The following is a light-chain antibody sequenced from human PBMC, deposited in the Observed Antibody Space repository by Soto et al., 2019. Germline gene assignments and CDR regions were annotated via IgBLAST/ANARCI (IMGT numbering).Light chain of an antibody. CDR1: SGHSSYA. CDR3: QTWGTGIL. CDR2: LNSDGSH. V-gene: IGLV4-69*01. J-gene: IGLJ2*01. Sequence: QPVLTQSPSASASLXASVXXTXTXSSGHSSYAIAWRQQQPEKGPRYLMKLNSDGSHSKGDGIPDRFSGSSSGAERYLTISSLQSEDEADYYSQTWGTGILFGGGTKLTVL.